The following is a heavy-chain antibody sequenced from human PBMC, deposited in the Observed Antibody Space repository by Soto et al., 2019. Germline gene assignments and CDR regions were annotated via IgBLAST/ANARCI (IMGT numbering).Heavy chain of an antibody. CDR3: ARDRYSSCGYEVPCFDY. CDR1: GGTFSSYA. V-gene: IGHV1-69*13. CDR2: LIPIFGTA. Sequence: SVKVSCTASGGTFSSYAISWVRQAPGQGLEWMGGLIPIFGTANYEQKFQGRVPITADESTSTAYMELSSLRSEDTAVYYCARDRYSSCGYEVPCFDYWGQGTLVTVSS. D-gene: IGHD6-13*01. J-gene: IGHJ4*02.